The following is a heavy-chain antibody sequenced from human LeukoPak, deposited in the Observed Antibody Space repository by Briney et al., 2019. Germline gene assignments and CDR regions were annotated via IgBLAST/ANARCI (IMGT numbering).Heavy chain of an antibody. V-gene: IGHV3-23*01. J-gene: IGHJ4*02. CDR3: ARVRPDYGDYFGY. D-gene: IGHD4-17*01. CDR2: ISGSGGST. Sequence: GGSLRLSCAASGFTFSSYGMSWVRQAPGKGLEWVSAISGSGGSTYYADSVKGRFTISRDNSKNTLYLQMNSLRAEDTAVYYCARVRPDYGDYFGYWGQGTLVTVSS. CDR1: GFTFSSYG.